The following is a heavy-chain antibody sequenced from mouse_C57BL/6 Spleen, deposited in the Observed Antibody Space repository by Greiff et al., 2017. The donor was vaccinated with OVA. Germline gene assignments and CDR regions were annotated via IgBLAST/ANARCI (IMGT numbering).Heavy chain of an antibody. V-gene: IGHV1-64*01. CDR3: AREGNDYDEHYFDY. Sequence: QVQLQQPGAELVKPGASVKLSCTASGYTFTSYWMHWVKQRPGQGLEWIGMIHPNSGSTNYNEKFKSKATLTVDKSSSTAYMQLSSLTSEDSAVYYCAREGNDYDEHYFDYWGQGTTLTVSS. J-gene: IGHJ2*01. CDR2: IHPNSGST. CDR1: GYTFTSYW. D-gene: IGHD2-4*01.